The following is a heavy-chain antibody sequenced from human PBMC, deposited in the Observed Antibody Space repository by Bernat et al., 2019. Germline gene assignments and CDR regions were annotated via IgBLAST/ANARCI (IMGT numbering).Heavy chain of an antibody. J-gene: IGHJ1*01. CDR1: GFIFSSYA. CDR3: AKRYSTSWYVEQ. Sequence: EVQLLESGGGLVQPGGSLRLSCAASGFIFSSYAMSWARQAPGKGLEWVAGITESGGNTYYADSVKGRFTISRDNSKNTLYLQINSLRAEDTAVYYCAKRYSTSWYVEQWGQGTLVTVSS. D-gene: IGHD6-13*01. CDR2: ITESGGNT. V-gene: IGHV3-23*01.